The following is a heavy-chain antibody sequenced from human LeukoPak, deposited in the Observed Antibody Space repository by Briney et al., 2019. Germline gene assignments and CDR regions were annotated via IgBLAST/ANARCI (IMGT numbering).Heavy chain of an antibody. Sequence: PGGSLRLSCAASGFTFSSYAMHWVRQAPGKGLEWVAVISYDGSNKCYADSVKGRFTISRDNSKNTLYLQMNSLRAEDTAVYYCARASDFDYWGQGTLVTVSS. CDR1: GFTFSSYA. J-gene: IGHJ4*02. V-gene: IGHV3-30*04. CDR2: ISYDGSNK. CDR3: ARASDFDY.